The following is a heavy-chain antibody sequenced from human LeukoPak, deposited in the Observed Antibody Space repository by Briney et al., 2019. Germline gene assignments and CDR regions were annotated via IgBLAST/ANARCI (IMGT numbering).Heavy chain of an antibody. CDR2: INSGSSTI. CDR1: GFRLGSYS. D-gene: IGHD1-1*01. CDR3: ARVLLERPGIDSFDM. Sequence: GGSLRLSCGASGFRLGSYSMDWVRQAPGKGLEWVSHINSGSSTIYYADSVKGRFTISRDNAGNSLYLQMNSLRDEDTAVYYCARVLLERPGIDSFDMWGQGTMLTVSS. V-gene: IGHV3-48*02. J-gene: IGHJ3*02.